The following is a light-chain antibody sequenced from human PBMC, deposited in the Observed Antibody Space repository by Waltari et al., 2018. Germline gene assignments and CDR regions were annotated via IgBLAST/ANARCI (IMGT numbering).Light chain of an antibody. Sequence: LTQSPSASASPGASVKLTCTLSSGHSSYAIAWHQQQPEKGPRYLMKVNSDGSHSKGDGIPDRFSGSSSGAERYLTISSLQSEDEADYYCQTWDTVIHVVFGGGTKLTVL. CDR2: VNSDGSH. CDR1: SGHSSYA. CDR3: QTWDTVIHVV. J-gene: IGLJ2*01. V-gene: IGLV4-69*01.